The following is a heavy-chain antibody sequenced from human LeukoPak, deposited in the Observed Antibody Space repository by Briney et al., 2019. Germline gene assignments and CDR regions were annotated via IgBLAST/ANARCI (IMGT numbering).Heavy chain of an antibody. V-gene: IGHV4-59*13. CDR2: VYDSAST. J-gene: IGHJ4*02. CDR1: GVSINTYY. D-gene: IGHD6-13*01. CDR3: VATAAGLPY. Sequence: SETLSLTCTVSGVSINTYYWSWIGKPPGKGLEWLGYVYDSASTKYNPSLKSRVTMSLDTSKNQFSLNLRPVTAADTAVYYCVATAAGLPYWGQGILVTVSS.